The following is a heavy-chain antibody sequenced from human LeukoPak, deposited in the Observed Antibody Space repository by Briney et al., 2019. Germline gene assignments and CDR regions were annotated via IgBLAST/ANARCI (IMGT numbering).Heavy chain of an antibody. V-gene: IGHV3-73*01. CDR1: GSTFSGSA. CDR2: IRSKANSYAT. D-gene: IGHD3-22*01. CDR3: TRRGTYYYDSSGYFNPNWYFDL. J-gene: IGHJ2*01. Sequence: GGSLRLSCAASGSTFSGSAMHWVRQASGKGLEWVGRIRSKANSYATAYAASVKGRFTISRDDSKNTAYLQMNSLKTEDTAVYYCTRRGTYYYDSSGYFNPNWYFDLWGRGTLVTVSS.